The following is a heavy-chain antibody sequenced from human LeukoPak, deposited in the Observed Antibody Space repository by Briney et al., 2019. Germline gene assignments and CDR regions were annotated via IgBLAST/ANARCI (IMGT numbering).Heavy chain of an antibody. CDR1: GFTFSSYA. CDR2: ISGSGGST. V-gene: IGHV3-23*01. J-gene: IGHJ3*02. Sequence: GGSLRLSCAASGFTFSSYAMSWVRQAPGKGLEWVSAISGSGGSTYYADSVKGRFTISRDNAKNSLYLPLNSLRAEDMAVYYCARDGEMATPWALDIWGQGIMVTVSS. D-gene: IGHD5-24*01. CDR3: ARDGEMATPWALDI.